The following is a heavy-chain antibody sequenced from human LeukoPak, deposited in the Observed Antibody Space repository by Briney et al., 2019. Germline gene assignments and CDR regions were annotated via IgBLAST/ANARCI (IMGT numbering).Heavy chain of an antibody. D-gene: IGHD6-6*01. Sequence: RPGGSLRLSCAASGFTFSSYWMHWVRQAPGKGLVWVSRIDSYGSSTSFADSVKGRFTISRDNAKNTLYLQMNSLRAEDTAVYYCARDRPEGPGDYWGQGTLVTVSS. J-gene: IGHJ4*02. CDR2: IDSYGSST. V-gene: IGHV3-74*01. CDR1: GFTFSSYW. CDR3: ARDRPEGPGDY.